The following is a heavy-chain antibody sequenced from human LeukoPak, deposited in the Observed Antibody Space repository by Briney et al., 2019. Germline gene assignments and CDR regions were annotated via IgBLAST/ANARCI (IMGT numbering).Heavy chain of an antibody. CDR2: IIPIFGTA. CDR1: GGTFSSYA. J-gene: IGHJ4*02. Sequence: GASVKVSCKASGGTFSSYAISWVRQAPGQGLEWMGGIIPIFGTANYAQKFQGRVTLTTDTSTSTFYMELSSLRSEDTAIYYCARDSFGVRGFDHWGQGTPVTVSS. D-gene: IGHD3-10*01. CDR3: ARDSFGVRGFDH. V-gene: IGHV1-69*05.